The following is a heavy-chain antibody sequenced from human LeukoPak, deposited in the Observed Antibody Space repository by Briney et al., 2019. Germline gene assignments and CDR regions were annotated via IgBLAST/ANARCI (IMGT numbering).Heavy chain of an antibody. Sequence: GSLRLSCAASGFTFSSYSMNWVRQAPGKGLEWVSSISSSSSYIYYADSVKGRFTISRDNAKNSLYLQMNSLRAEDTAVYYCARGPMAAAGRFDYWGQGTLVTVSS. D-gene: IGHD6-13*01. CDR3: ARGPMAAAGRFDY. CDR2: ISSSSSYI. CDR1: GFTFSSYS. J-gene: IGHJ4*02. V-gene: IGHV3-21*01.